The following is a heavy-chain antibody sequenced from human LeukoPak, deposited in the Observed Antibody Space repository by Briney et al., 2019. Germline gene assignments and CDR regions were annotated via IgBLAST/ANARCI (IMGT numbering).Heavy chain of an antibody. D-gene: IGHD4-17*01. V-gene: IGHV1-18*01. CDR3: ARDHRDDYGDYGLVGDWYFDL. J-gene: IGHJ2*01. CDR1: GYTFTSYG. Sequence: ASVKVSCKASGYTFTSYGISWVRQAPGQGLDWMGWISAYTGNTNYAQKLQGRVTMTTDTSTSTAYMELRSLRSDDTAVYYCARDHRDDYGDYGLVGDWYFDLWGRGTLVTVSS. CDR2: ISAYTGNT.